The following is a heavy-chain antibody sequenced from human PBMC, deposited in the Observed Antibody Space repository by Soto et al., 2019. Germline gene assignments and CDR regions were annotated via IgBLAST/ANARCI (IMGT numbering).Heavy chain of an antibody. CDR1: GFTFSSYW. Sequence: EVQLVESGGGLVQPGGSLRLSCAASGFTFSSYWMSWVRQAPGKGLEWVANIKQDGSEKYYVDSVKGRFTISRDNAKNSLYLQMNSLRAEDTAVYYCARGWRERLDYYYGMDVWGQGTTVTVSS. D-gene: IGHD1-26*01. J-gene: IGHJ6*02. CDR3: ARGWRERLDYYYGMDV. CDR2: IKQDGSEK. V-gene: IGHV3-7*01.